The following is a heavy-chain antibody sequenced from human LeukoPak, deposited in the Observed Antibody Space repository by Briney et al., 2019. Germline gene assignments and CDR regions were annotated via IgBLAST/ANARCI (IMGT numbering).Heavy chain of an antibody. Sequence: GGSLRLSCAASGFTVSSNHMSWVRQAPGKGLEWVSVIYSGGSTDYADSVKGRFTISRDNSKNTLYLQMNSLRAEDKAVYHCARGPAGYNWGQGTLVTVSS. CDR3: ARGPAGYN. V-gene: IGHV3-53*01. D-gene: IGHD1-1*01. J-gene: IGHJ4*02. CDR2: IYSGGST. CDR1: GFTVSSNH.